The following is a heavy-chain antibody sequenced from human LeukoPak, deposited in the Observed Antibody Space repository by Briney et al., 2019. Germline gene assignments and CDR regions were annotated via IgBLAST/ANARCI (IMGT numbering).Heavy chain of an antibody. J-gene: IGHJ4*02. CDR3: AKDNSGSFDY. V-gene: IGHV3-33*06. CDR2: IWYEGSNK. D-gene: IGHD1-26*01. CDR1: GFTFRNYD. Sequence: GVSLRLSCAASGFTFRNYDMHWVRQAPGKGLEWVAVIWYEGSNKYYADSVKGRFTISRDNSKNTLYLQMNSLRAEDTAVYYCAKDNSGSFDYWGQGTLVTVSS.